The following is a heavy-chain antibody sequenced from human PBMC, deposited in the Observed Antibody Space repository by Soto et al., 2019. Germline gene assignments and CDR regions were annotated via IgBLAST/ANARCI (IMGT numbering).Heavy chain of an antibody. CDR1: GYSFTNYW. CDR3: ARPNYYDSSGYII. Sequence: PGESLKISCKGSGYSFTNYWIGWVRQMPGKGLEWMGIIYPGDSDTRYSPSFQGQVTISADKSISTAYLQWSSLKASDTAMYYCARPNYYDSSGYIIWGQGTLVTVSS. D-gene: IGHD3-22*01. V-gene: IGHV5-51*01. J-gene: IGHJ4*02. CDR2: IYPGDSDT.